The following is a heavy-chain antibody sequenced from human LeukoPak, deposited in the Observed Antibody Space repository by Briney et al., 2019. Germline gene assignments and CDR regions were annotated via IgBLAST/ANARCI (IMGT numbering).Heavy chain of an antibody. CDR2: IKQDGSEK. V-gene: IGHV3-7*01. Sequence: HPGGSLRLPCAASGFTFSSYWMSWVRQAPGKGLEWVANIKQDGSEKYYVDSVKGRFTISRDNAKNSLYLQMNSLRAEDTAVYYCARDTYYYDSSGYPPLYYYYYYMDVWGKGTTVTVSS. J-gene: IGHJ6*03. CDR1: GFTFSSYW. CDR3: ARDTYYYDSSGYPPLYYYYYYMDV. D-gene: IGHD3-22*01.